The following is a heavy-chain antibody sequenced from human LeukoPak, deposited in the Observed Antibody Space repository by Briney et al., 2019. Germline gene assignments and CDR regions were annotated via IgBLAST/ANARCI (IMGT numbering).Heavy chain of an antibody. V-gene: IGHV3-21*01. CDR2: ISSSSSYI. D-gene: IGHD6-19*01. Sequence: KAGGSLRLSCAASGFTFSSYEMNWVRQAPGKGLEWVSSISSSSSYIYYADSVKGRFTISRDNAKNSLYLQMNSLRAEDTAVYYCARDRIAVEGTPGYWGQGTLVTVSS. CDR3: ARDRIAVEGTPGY. CDR1: GFTFSSYE. J-gene: IGHJ4*02.